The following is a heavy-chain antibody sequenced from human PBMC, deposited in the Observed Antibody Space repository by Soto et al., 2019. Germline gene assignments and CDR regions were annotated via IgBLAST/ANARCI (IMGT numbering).Heavy chain of an antibody. CDR3: ASEANGVGDH. CDR1: GYSLGSYG. J-gene: IGHJ4*02. CDR2: ISPNNGKT. D-gene: IGHD3-3*01. Sequence: QLRLVQSGGEVKKPGASVKVSCKSSGYSLGSYGISWVRQAPGQGLEWMGWISPNNGKTNYAQKFEDRVTMTTDTSTTITYMELKSLRSDDTAVYYCASEANGVGDHWGQGTLVTVS. V-gene: IGHV1-18*01.